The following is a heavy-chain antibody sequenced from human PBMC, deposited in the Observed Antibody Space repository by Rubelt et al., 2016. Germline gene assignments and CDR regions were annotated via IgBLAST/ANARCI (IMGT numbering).Heavy chain of an antibody. V-gene: IGHV4-59*08. D-gene: IGHD3-10*01. CDR3: AGVYYYGSGSLDY. J-gene: IGHJ4*02. CDR1: GGSISSYY. Sequence: QVQLQESGPGLVKPSETLSLTCTVSGGSISSYYWSWIRQPPGKGLEWIGYIYYSGSTNYNPSLKIRVTLSVDTSKNQFSLRLGSVAAADPAVYYCAGVYYYGSGSLDYWGQGTLVTVSS. CDR2: IYYSGST.